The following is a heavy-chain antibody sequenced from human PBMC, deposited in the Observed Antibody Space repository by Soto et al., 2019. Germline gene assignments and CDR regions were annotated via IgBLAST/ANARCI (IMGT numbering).Heavy chain of an antibody. CDR3: TKIRYSSGRTEDN. D-gene: IGHD6-19*01. CDR2: ISGTGVLM. J-gene: IGHJ4*02. Sequence: GGSLRLSCAASGFTFSSYAMTWVRQAPGKGLEWVSGISGTGVLMYYADSVKGRFSVSRDNSKNTLYLQMNSLGVEDTALYYCTKIRYSSGRTEDNWGQGTLVTVSS. V-gene: IGHV3-23*01. CDR1: GFTFSSYA.